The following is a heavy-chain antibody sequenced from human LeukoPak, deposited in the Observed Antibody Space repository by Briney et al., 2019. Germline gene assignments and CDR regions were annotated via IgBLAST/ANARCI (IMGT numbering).Heavy chain of an antibody. CDR3: ARDRNSSPSYNWFDP. CDR1: GYTFTGYY. D-gene: IGHD6-13*01. J-gene: IGHJ5*02. V-gene: IGHV1-2*02. CDR2: INPNSGGT. Sequence: ASVKVSCKASGYTFTGYYMHWVRQAPGQGLEWMGWINPNSGGTNYAQKFQGRVTMTRDTSISTAYMELSRLRSDDTAVYYCARDRNSSPSYNWFDPWGQGTLVTVSS.